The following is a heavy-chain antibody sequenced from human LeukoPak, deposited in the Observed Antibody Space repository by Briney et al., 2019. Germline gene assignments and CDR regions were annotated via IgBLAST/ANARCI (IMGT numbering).Heavy chain of an antibody. V-gene: IGHV4-34*01. CDR1: GGSFSGYY. CDR2: INHSGST. CDR3: ARDVSGSYYNEYWFDP. D-gene: IGHD3-10*01. Sequence: SETLSLTCAVYGGSFSGYYWSWIRQPPGKGLEWIGEINHSGSTNYNPSLKSRVTMSVDTSKNQFSLKLSSVTAADTAVYYCARDVSGSYYNEYWFDPWGQGTLVTVSS. J-gene: IGHJ5*02.